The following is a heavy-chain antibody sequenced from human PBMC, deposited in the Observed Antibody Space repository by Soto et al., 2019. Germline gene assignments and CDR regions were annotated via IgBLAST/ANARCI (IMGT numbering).Heavy chain of an antibody. CDR3: AKGVPSPTQHAFDI. V-gene: IGHV3-30*18. Sequence: QVHLVESGGGVVQPGRSLRLSCAASGFSFSSYDMHWVRQAPGKGLEWVAMISYDGSDKYFSDSVKGRLTISRDNSKNTVTLEINSLRTNDTAAYYCAKGVPSPTQHAFDIWGQGTMVTVSS. CDR2: ISYDGSDK. CDR1: GFSFSSYD. J-gene: IGHJ3*02.